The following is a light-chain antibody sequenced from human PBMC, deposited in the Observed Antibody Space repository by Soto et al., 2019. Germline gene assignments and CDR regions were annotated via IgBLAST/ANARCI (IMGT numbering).Light chain of an antibody. CDR3: SSSTTFTTLV. J-gene: IGLJ1*01. Sequence: QSVLTQPASVSGSPGQSITISCTGTSNDVGSYDFVSWYQQQPGKAPKLLIYEVSNRPSGVSHRFSGSKSDNTASLTISGLQSEEEADYYCSSSTTFTTLVFGTGTKVTVL. V-gene: IGLV2-14*01. CDR2: EVS. CDR1: SNDVGSYDF.